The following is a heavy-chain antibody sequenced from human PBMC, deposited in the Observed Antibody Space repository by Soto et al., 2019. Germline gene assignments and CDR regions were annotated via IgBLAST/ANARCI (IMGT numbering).Heavy chain of an antibody. D-gene: IGHD2-2*01. CDR1: GGSISSSSYY. CDR2: IYYSGST. J-gene: IGHJ4*02. CDR3: AIIVVVPAANY. V-gene: IGHV4-39*01. Sequence: QLQLQESGPGLVKPSETLSLTCTVSGGSISSSSYYWGWIRQPPGKGLEWIGSIYYSGSTYYNPSLKSRVTISVDTSKNQFSLKLSSVTAADTAVYYCAIIVVVPAANYWGQGTLVTVSS.